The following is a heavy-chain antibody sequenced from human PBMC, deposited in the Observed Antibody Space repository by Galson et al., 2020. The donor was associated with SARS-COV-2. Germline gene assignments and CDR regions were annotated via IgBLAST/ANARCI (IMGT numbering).Heavy chain of an antibody. V-gene: IGHV4-34*01. CDR3: ARGDMGNDYFDY. CDR2: INNSGST. Sequence: SETLSLTCAVYGGTFSGYYWSWIRQLPGKGREWIGEINNSGSTNYNPSLKSRVTISVETSKNQFSLKLSSVTAADTAVYYCARGDMGNDYFDYWGQGTLVTVSS. J-gene: IGHJ4*02. CDR1: GGTFSGYY. D-gene: IGHD7-27*01.